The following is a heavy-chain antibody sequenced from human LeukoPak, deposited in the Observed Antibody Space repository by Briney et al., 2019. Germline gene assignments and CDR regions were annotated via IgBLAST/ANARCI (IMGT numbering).Heavy chain of an antibody. J-gene: IGHJ5*02. V-gene: IGHV1-2*02. CDR3: ARCPGYSSNGRKVNWFDP. CDR2: INPNSGGT. CDR1: GYTFTGYY. D-gene: IGHD6-13*01. Sequence: GASVKVSCKASGYTFTGYYMHWVRQAPGQGLEWMGWINPNSGGTNYAQKFQGRVTMTRDTSISTAYMELSRLRSDDTAVYYCARCPGYSSNGRKVNWFDPWGQGTLVIVSS.